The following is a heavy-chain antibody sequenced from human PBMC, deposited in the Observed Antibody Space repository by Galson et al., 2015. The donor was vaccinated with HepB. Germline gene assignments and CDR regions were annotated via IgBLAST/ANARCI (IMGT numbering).Heavy chain of an antibody. J-gene: IGHJ4*02. CDR3: ARDPPVVKRIWGEHRDY. V-gene: IGHV3-11*01. D-gene: IGHD3-16*01. CDR2: ISSSGSTI. Sequence: SLRLSCAASGFTFSDYYMSWIRQAPGKGLEWVSYISSSGSTIYYADSVKGRFTISRDNAKNSLYLQMNSLRAEDTAVYYCARDPPVVKRIWGEHRDYWGQGTLVTVSS. CDR1: GFTFSDYY.